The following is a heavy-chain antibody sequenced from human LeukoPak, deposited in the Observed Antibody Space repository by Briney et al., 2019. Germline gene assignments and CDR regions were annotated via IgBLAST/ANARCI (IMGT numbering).Heavy chain of an antibody. V-gene: IGHV1-2*02. CDR2: INPNSGVT. J-gene: IGHJ4*02. D-gene: IGHD1-20*01. Sequence: ASVKVSCKASGYTFTDDYVHWVRQAPGQGLEWMGWINPNSGVTNYAQKFQGRVTMTRDMSISTAYMELRSLRSDDTAVYYCARAGITGTTKGDYWGQGTLVTVSS. CDR3: ARAGITGTTKGDY. CDR1: GYTFTDDY.